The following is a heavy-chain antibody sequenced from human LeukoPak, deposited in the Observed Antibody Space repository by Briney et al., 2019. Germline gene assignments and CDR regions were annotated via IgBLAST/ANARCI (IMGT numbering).Heavy chain of an antibody. V-gene: IGHV1-18*01. CDR3: ARITYDFWSGYYMPDDP. CDR2: ISIYNGNT. D-gene: IGHD3-3*01. CDR1: GYTFTNYG. Sequence: ASXKVSCKASGYTFTNYGISWVRQAPGQGLEWMGWISIYNGNTDYAQKLRGRVTINTDTSTRKAYMELRSLRSDDTAVYYCARITYDFWSGYYMPDDPWGQGTLVTVSS. J-gene: IGHJ5*02.